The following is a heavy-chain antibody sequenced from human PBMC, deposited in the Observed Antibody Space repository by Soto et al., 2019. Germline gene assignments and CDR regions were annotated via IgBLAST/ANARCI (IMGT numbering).Heavy chain of an antibody. J-gene: IGHJ4*02. CDR2: IYYSGTT. Sequence: QVQLQESGPGLVKPSQTLSLTCTVSGDSISSGDHYWSWIRQPPGKGLEWIGYIYYSGTTYSRPSRQSRVTISVDTSKSLFSLKLNSVSAADTAVYYCARGAYSDSSSYFDYWGQGTLVHVSS. V-gene: IGHV4-30-4*01. D-gene: IGHD6-6*01. CDR3: ARGAYSDSSSYFDY. CDR1: GDSISSGDHY.